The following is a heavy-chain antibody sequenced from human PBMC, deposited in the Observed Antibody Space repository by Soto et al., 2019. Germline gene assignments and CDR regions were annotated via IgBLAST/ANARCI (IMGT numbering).Heavy chain of an antibody. CDR1: GGSISSSSYY. J-gene: IGHJ6*03. D-gene: IGHD2-8*02. V-gene: IGHV4-61*01. CDR3: ARLTGGTYLSFYYYIGV. CDR2: IYYSGTT. Sequence: PSETLSLTCTVSGGSISSSSYYWSWIRQAPGKGLEWIGYIYYSGTTNYDPSLKSRVTMSVDTSKNQFSLKLSSVTTADTAVYYCARLTGGTYLSFYYYIGVWGKGTTVTVSS.